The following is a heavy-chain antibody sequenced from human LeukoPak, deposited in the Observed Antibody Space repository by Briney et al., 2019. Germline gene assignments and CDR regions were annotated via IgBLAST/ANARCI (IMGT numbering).Heavy chain of an antibody. Sequence: PSETLSLTCTVSGGSISSYYWSWIRQPPGKGLEWVGYIYYSGSTNYNPSLKSRVTISVDTSKNQFSLKLRSVTAADAAVYYCARVTGYMIEDYFDYWGQGILVTVSS. CDR2: IYYSGST. J-gene: IGHJ4*02. CDR3: ARVTGYMIEDYFDY. V-gene: IGHV4-59*01. CDR1: GGSISSYY. D-gene: IGHD3-9*01.